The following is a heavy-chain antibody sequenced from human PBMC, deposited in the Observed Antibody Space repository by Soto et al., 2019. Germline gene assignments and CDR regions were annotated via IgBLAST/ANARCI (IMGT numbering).Heavy chain of an antibody. Sequence: SVKVSCKASGGTFSSYAISWVRQAPGQGLEWMGGIIPIFGTANYAQKFQGRVTITADESTSTAYMELSSLRSEDTAAYYCARDQGYCSGGSCHSYYYYGMDVWGQGTTVTVSS. CDR2: IIPIFGTA. CDR1: GGTFSSYA. V-gene: IGHV1-69*13. J-gene: IGHJ6*02. D-gene: IGHD2-15*01. CDR3: ARDQGYCSGGSCHSYYYYGMDV.